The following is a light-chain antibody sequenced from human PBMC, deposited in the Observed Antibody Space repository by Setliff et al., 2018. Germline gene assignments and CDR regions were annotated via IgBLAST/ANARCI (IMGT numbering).Light chain of an antibody. CDR1: SSDVGGYNY. Sequence: ALTQPPSASGSPGQSVTISCTGTSSDVGGYNYVSWYQQHPGKAPKLMIYEVSKRPSGVPDRFSGSKSGNTASLTVSGLQAEDEADYYCSSYTSSSTFVFGTGTKVTVL. V-gene: IGLV2-8*01. CDR3: SSYTSSSTFV. J-gene: IGLJ1*01. CDR2: EVS.